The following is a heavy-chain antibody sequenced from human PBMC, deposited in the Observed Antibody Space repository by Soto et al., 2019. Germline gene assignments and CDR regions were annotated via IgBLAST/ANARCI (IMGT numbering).Heavy chain of an antibody. Sequence: SETLSLTCTVSGGSISSYYWNWIRQPPGKGLEWIGYIYNSGNTNYNPSLRSRVTISVDTSKNQFSLKLTSVTAADTAVYYCAALPRYRGQGTQVIVSS. CDR2: IYNSGNT. CDR1: GGSISSYY. D-gene: IGHD6-6*01. J-gene: IGHJ4*02. V-gene: IGHV4-59*01. CDR3: AALPRY.